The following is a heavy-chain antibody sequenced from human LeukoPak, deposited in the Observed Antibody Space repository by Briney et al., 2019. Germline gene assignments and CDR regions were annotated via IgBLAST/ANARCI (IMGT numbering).Heavy chain of an antibody. CDR1: GFTFSSYA. J-gene: IGHJ2*01. Sequence: PGGSLRLSCAASGFTFSSYAMSWVRQAPGKGLEWVSAISGSGGSTYYADSVKGRSTISRDNSKNTLYLQMNSLRAEDTAVYYCAKWNYDFWSGYYGTPWYFDLWGRGTLVTVSS. CDR3: AKWNYDFWSGYYGTPWYFDL. D-gene: IGHD3-3*01. CDR2: ISGSGGST. V-gene: IGHV3-23*01.